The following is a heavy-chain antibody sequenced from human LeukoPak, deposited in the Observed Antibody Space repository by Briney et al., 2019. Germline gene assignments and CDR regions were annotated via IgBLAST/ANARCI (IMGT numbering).Heavy chain of an antibody. D-gene: IGHD6-19*01. CDR1: GYIFTNYW. J-gene: IGHJ4*02. V-gene: IGHV5-51*01. CDR2: IQPGDSDT. CDR3: ARHPQSSSSGWCLFDY. Sequence: KSGESLKISCKGSGYIFTNYWIGWVRQMPGRGLEWMGIIQPGDSDTRYSPSFQGQVTISADKSISTAYLQWSSLKASDTALYYCARHPQSSSSGWCLFDYWGQGTLVTVSS.